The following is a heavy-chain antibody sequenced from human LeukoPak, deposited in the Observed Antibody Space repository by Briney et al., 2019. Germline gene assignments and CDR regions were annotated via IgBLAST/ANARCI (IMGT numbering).Heavy chain of an antibody. Sequence: GGSLRLSCAASGFTFSSYAMSWVRQAPGKGLEWVSVISGSGGSTYYADSVKGRFTISRDNAKNSLYLQMNSLRAEDTAVYYCAREGRGGWYFDYWGQGTLVTVSS. CDR3: AREGRGGWYFDY. D-gene: IGHD6-19*01. J-gene: IGHJ4*02. CDR1: GFTFSSYA. CDR2: ISGSGGST. V-gene: IGHV3-23*01.